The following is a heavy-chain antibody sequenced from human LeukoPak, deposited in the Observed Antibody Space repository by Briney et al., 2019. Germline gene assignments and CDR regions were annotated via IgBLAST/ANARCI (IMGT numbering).Heavy chain of an antibody. CDR1: GGTFSSYA. V-gene: IGHV1-69*13. Sequence: GASVKVSCKASGGTFSSYAISWVRQAPGQGLEWMGGIIPIFGTANYAQKFQGRVTITADESTSTAYVELSSLRSEDTAVYYCARAPMVSNYYYYYMDVWGKGTTVTVSS. CDR2: IIPIFGTA. J-gene: IGHJ6*03. CDR3: ARAPMVSNYYYYYMDV. D-gene: IGHD1-14*01.